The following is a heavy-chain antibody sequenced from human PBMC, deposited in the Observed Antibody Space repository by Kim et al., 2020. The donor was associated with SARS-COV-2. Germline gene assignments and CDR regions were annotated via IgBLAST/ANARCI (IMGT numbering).Heavy chain of an antibody. CDR3: ARGFRAAAGPFYYYSYMDV. CDR2: MNPNSGNT. V-gene: IGHV1-8*01. CDR1: GYTFTSYD. J-gene: IGHJ6*03. D-gene: IGHD6-13*01. Sequence: ASVKVSCKASGYTFTSYDINWVRQATGQGLEWMGWMNPNSGNTGYAQKFQGRVTMTRNTSISTAYMELSSLRSEDTAVYYCARGFRAAAGPFYYYSYMDVWGKGTTVTVSS.